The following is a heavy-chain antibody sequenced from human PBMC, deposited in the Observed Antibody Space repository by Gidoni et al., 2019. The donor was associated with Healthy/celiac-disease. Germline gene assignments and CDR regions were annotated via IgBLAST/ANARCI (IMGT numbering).Heavy chain of an antibody. Sequence: QVQLVQSGPEVKKPGASVKVSCKASGYTFTSYAMHWVRQAPGQRLEWMGWINAGNGNTKYSQKFQGRVTITRDTSASTAYMELSSLRSEDTAVYYCARGTVMVRGVIITGTYNWFDPWGQGTLVTVSS. CDR1: GYTFTSYA. J-gene: IGHJ5*02. D-gene: IGHD3-10*01. V-gene: IGHV1-3*01. CDR3: ARGTVMVRGVIITGTYNWFDP. CDR2: INAGNGNT.